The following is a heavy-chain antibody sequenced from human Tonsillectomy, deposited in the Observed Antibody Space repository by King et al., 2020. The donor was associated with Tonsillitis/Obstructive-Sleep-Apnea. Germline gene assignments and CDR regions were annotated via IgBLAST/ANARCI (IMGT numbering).Heavy chain of an antibody. Sequence: QLVQSGAEVKKPGASVKVSCKVSGYSLTELSMNWVRQAPGKGLEWMGGFDPEDGETIYAQKFQGRVTMTEDTSTDTAYMELSSLRSEDTAVYYCATGVVPAATEYYYYYYMDVWGKGTTVTVSS. CDR2: FDPEDGET. CDR3: ATGVVPAATEYYYYYYMDV. J-gene: IGHJ6*03. CDR1: GYSLTELS. V-gene: IGHV1-24*01. D-gene: IGHD2-2*01.